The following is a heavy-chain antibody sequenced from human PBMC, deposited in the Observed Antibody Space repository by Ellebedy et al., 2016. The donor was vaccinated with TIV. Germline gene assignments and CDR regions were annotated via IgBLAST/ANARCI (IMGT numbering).Heavy chain of an antibody. J-gene: IGHJ2*01. CDR1: GFTVSSNY. CDR3: ARAPNWYFDL. CDR2: IYSSGTT. V-gene: IGHV3-53*01. Sequence: GGSLRLXCVASGFTVSSNYMSWVRQAPGKGLEWVSAIYSSGTTYYADSVKGRFTISRDNSKNTLYLQMNSLRAEDTAVYYCARAPNWYFDLWGRGTLVTVSS.